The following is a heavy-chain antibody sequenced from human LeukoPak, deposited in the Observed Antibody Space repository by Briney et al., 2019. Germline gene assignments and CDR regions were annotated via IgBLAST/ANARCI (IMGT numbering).Heavy chain of an antibody. CDR3: ARDYSTVTTWGYYYYMDV. D-gene: IGHD4-17*01. Sequence: PSETLSLTCTVSGGSISSYCWSWIRQPAGKGLEWIGRIYTSGSTNYNPSLKSRVTMSVDTSKNQFSLKLSSVTAADTAVYYCARDYSTVTTWGYYYYMDVWGKGTTVTVSS. V-gene: IGHV4-4*07. CDR1: GGSISSYC. CDR2: IYTSGST. J-gene: IGHJ6*03.